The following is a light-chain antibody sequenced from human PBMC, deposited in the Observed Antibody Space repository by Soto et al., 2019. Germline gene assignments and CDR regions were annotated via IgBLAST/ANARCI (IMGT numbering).Light chain of an antibody. CDR3: QYYGNSRIT. CDR1: QTVNSDY. Sequence: EIVLTPSPGTLSLSPCERATLSFSASQTVNSDYLTWYQQKPGQAPRLLIYAASSGATGIPDRFSGSGSETDFTLTINRLEPEDFAVYYCQYYGNSRITFGQGTRLEIK. CDR2: AAS. V-gene: IGKV3-20*01. J-gene: IGKJ5*01.